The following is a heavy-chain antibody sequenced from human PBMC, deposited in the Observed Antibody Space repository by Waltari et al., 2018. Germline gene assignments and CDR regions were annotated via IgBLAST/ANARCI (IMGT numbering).Heavy chain of an antibody. Sequence: EVELVESGGGLVQQGGSLRPACAGTGLLATSSGMHWVRQAPGKVLVWVSRINTDGTRISYADFVKGRFTISRDNAKKTLYLQMNGLRDEDTAVYYCARGRHYDYYYYGIGVWGQGTTVIVSS. J-gene: IGHJ6*02. CDR2: INTDGTRI. D-gene: IGHD4-17*01. CDR1: GLLATSSG. CDR3: ARGRHYDYYYYGIGV. V-gene: IGHV3-74*01.